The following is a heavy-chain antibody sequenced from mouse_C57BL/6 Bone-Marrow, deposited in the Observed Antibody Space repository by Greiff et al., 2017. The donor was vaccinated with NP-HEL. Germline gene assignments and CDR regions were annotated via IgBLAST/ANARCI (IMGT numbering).Heavy chain of an antibody. CDR3: ARETVVATDY. J-gene: IGHJ2*01. Sequence: VQLQQPGAELVMPGASVKLSCKASGYTFTSYWMHWVKQRPGQGLEWIGEIDPSDSYTNYNQKFKGKSTLTVDKSSSTAYMQLSSLTSEDSAVYYCARETVVATDYWGQGTTLTVSS. D-gene: IGHD1-1*01. CDR1: GYTFTSYW. V-gene: IGHV1-69*01. CDR2: IDPSDSYT.